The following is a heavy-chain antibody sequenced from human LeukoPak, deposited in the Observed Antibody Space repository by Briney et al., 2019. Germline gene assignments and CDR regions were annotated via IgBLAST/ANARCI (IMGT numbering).Heavy chain of an antibody. CDR3: ARGAAAAGTMNDY. J-gene: IGHJ4*02. V-gene: IGHV3-66*01. D-gene: IGHD6-13*01. CDR2: IYSGGST. CDR1: EFSVGSNY. Sequence: PGGSLRLSCAASEFSVGSNYMTWVRQAPGKGLEWVSLIYSGGSTYYADSVKGRFTISRDNSKNTLYLQMNSLRAEDTAVYYCARGAAAAGTMNDYWGRGTLVTVSS.